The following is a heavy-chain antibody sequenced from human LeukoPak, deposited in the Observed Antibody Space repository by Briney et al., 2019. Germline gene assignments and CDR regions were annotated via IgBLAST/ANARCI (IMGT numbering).Heavy chain of an antibody. J-gene: IGHJ4*02. CDR2: IRYDDYKQ. CDR1: GFPFSNYG. D-gene: IGHD1-26*01. Sequence: PGGSLRLSCVASGFPFSNYGIHWVCQAPGKGLEWVAFIRYDDYKQYYTDSVQGRFTVSRDNSKNTVYLQMNSLRLEDTAVYYCAKPNGSPFDYWGQGILVTVSS. V-gene: IGHV3-30*02. CDR3: AKPNGSPFDY.